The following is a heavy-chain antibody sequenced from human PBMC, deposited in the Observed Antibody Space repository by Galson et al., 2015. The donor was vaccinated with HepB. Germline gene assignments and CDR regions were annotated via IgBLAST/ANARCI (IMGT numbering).Heavy chain of an antibody. D-gene: IGHD2-21*01. CDR3: ARWGGCRGDCPPFDY. V-gene: IGHV3-21*01. CDR2: IDISGNYI. CDR1: GFTFSTYS. Sequence: SLRLSCAASGFTFSTYSMNWVRQAPGKGLEWVSSIDISGNYIHYGASVKGRFTISRDNGKKSLYLQMNSLRAEDTGVYYCARWGGCRGDCPPFDYWGRGTLVSVSS. J-gene: IGHJ4*02.